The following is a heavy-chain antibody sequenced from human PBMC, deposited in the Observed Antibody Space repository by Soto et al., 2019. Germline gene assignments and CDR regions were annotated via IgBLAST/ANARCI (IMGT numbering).Heavy chain of an antibody. Sequence: GASVKVSCKASGYTFTSYGISWVRQAPGQGLEWMGWISAYNGNTNYAQKLQGRVTMTTDTSTSTAYMELRSLRSDDTAVYYCARDGYCDFWSGYYPLSDYYGMDVWGQGTTVTVSS. D-gene: IGHD3-3*01. J-gene: IGHJ6*02. CDR1: GYTFTSYG. CDR2: ISAYNGNT. CDR3: ARDGYCDFWSGYYPLSDYYGMDV. V-gene: IGHV1-18*01.